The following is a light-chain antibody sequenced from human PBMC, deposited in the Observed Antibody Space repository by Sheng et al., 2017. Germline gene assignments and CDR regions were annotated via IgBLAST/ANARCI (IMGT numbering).Light chain of an antibody. CDR1: QDISNY. Sequence: DIQMTQSPSSLSASVGDRVTITCQASQDISNYLNWYQQKPGKAPKLLLYMASSLESGVPSRFSGSGSGTEFTLTISSLQSDDFATYYCQNYDGGFGGGTKVEIK. J-gene: IGKJ4*01. CDR3: QNYDGG. V-gene: IGKV1-33*01. CDR2: MAS.